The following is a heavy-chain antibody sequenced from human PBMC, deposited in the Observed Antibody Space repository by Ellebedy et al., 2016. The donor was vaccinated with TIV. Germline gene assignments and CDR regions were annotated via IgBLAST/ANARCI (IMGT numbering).Heavy chain of an antibody. CDR1: GYTFSNYH. CDR3: ASEISLGGYQPPDY. Sequence: ASVKVSCXSSGYTFSNYHINWVRQATGQGLEWLGWMDPKSGNTGYAQQFHGRFTMTWDTSISTAYMELSRLRSDDTAVYYCASEISLGGYQPPDYWGQGTLVTVSS. V-gene: IGHV1-8*01. J-gene: IGHJ4*02. CDR2: MDPKSGNT. D-gene: IGHD2-2*01.